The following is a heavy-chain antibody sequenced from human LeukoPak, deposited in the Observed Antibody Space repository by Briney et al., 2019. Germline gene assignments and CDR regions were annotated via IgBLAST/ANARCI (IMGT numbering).Heavy chain of an antibody. CDR3: AKGDFDL. V-gene: IGHV3-9*01. CDR2: ISWNSGSI. J-gene: IGHJ2*01. CDR1: VFTFDDDA. Sequence: GGSLRLSCAASVFTFDDDAMHWVRQAPGKGPEWVSGISWNSGSIGYADSVKGRFTISRDNAKNSLYLQMNSLRAEDTALYYCAKGDFDLWGCGTLVTVSS.